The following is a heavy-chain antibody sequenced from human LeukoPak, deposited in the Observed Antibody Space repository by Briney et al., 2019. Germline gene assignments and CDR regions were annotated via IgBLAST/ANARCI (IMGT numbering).Heavy chain of an antibody. J-gene: IGHJ4*02. Sequence: HTGGSLRLSCAASGFTFSSYWMSWVRQAPGKGLEWVANIKQDGSGKYYVDSVKGRFTISRDNAKNSLYLQMNSLRAEDTAVYYCARDYHDDTASLFDYWGQGTLVTVSS. V-gene: IGHV3-7*01. D-gene: IGHD5-18*01. CDR2: IKQDGSGK. CDR3: ARDYHDDTASLFDY. CDR1: GFTFSSYW.